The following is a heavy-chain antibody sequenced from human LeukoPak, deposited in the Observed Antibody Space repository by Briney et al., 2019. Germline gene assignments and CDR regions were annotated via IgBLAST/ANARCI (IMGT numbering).Heavy chain of an antibody. CDR1: GFTFSSYG. J-gene: IGHJ5*02. CDR2: ISYDGSNK. V-gene: IGHV3-30*18. Sequence: GGSLRLSCAASGFTFSSYGMHWVRQAPGKGLEWVAVISYDGSNKYYADSVKGRFTISRDNSKNTLYLRMNSLRAEDTAVYYCAKGQWLVSWGQGTLVTASS. CDR3: AKGQWLVS. D-gene: IGHD6-19*01.